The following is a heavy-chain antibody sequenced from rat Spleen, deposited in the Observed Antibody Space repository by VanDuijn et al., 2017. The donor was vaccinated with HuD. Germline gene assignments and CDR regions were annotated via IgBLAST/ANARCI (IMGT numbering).Heavy chain of an antibody. D-gene: IGHD1-11*01. V-gene: IGHV5-31*01. J-gene: IGHJ2*01. Sequence: VQLVESGGGLVQPGRSLKLSCITSGFTFNNYWMTCIRQAPGKGLEWVASITHTGDSTYYPDSVKGRITISRDNAKSTLYRQMNSLRSEDTATYYCTAGGGYWDYWGQGVMVTVSS. CDR3: TAGGGYWDY. CDR2: ITHTGDST. CDR1: GFTFNNYW.